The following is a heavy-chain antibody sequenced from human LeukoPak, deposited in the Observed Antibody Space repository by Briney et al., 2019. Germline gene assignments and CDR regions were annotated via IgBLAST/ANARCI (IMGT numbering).Heavy chain of an antibody. CDR1: GFAFSSYA. CDR2: ISGSGGST. D-gene: IGHD3-16*02. J-gene: IGHJ4*02. Sequence: PGGSLRLSCTASGFAFSSYAMSWVRQAPGKGLEWVSAISGSGGSTYYADSVKGRFTISRDNSKNTLYLQMNSLRAEDTAVYYCAKGLMGTLRLGELSLLDYWGQGTLVTVSS. V-gene: IGHV3-23*01. CDR3: AKGLMGTLRLGELSLLDY.